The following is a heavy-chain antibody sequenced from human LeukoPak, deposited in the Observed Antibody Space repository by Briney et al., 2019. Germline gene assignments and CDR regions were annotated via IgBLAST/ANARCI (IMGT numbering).Heavy chain of an antibody. CDR1: GGSFSGYY. Sequence: SETLSLTCAVYGGSFSGYYWSWIRQPPGEGLEWIGEISHSGRSSYNSSLKSRVTISVDTSKNRFSLNLSSVSAADTAVYYCARRGRMVRTRLNDYYGMDVWGQGTTVTVSS. J-gene: IGHJ6*02. V-gene: IGHV4-34*01. CDR3: ARRGRMVRTRLNDYYGMDV. CDR2: ISHSGRS. D-gene: IGHD3-10*01.